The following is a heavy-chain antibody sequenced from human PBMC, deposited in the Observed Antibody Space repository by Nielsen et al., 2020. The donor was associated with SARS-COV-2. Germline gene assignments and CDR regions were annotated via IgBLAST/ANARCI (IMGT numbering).Heavy chain of an antibody. V-gene: IGHV3-9*01. CDR1: GFTFDDYA. CDR3: AKEDIVVVTD. D-gene: IGHD2-21*02. CDR2: ISWNSGSI. J-gene: IGHJ4*02. Sequence: GGSLRLSCAASGFTFDDYAMHWVRQAPGKGLEWVSGISWNSGSIGYADSVKGRFTISRDNAKNSLYLQMNSLRAEDTAVYYCAKEDIVVVTDWGQGTLVTVSS.